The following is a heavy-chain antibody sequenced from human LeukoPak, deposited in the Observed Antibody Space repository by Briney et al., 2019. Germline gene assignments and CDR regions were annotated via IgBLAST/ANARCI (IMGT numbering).Heavy chain of an antibody. CDR3: AKVPPDFWSGYWLFDP. V-gene: IGHV3-23*01. CDR2: ISGSGGST. J-gene: IGHJ5*02. CDR1: GFTFSSYA. Sequence: HPGGSLRLSCAASGFTFSSYAMSWVRQAPGKGLEWVSAISGSGGSTYYADSVKGRFTISRDNSKNTLYLQMNSLRAEDTAVYYCAKVPPDFWSGYWLFDPWGQGTLVTVSS. D-gene: IGHD3-3*01.